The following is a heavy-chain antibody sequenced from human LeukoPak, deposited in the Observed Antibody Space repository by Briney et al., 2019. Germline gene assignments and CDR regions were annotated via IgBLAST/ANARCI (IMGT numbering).Heavy chain of an antibody. D-gene: IGHD3-9*01. V-gene: IGHV3-48*01. CDR2: ISSSSSTI. Sequence: GGSLRLSCAASGFTFSSYSMNWVSQAPGKGLEWVSYISSSSSTIYYADSVKGRFTISRDNAKNSLYLQMNSLRAEDTAVYYCARESDILTGCPDYWGQGTLVTVSS. CDR3: ARESDILTGCPDY. J-gene: IGHJ4*02. CDR1: GFTFSSYS.